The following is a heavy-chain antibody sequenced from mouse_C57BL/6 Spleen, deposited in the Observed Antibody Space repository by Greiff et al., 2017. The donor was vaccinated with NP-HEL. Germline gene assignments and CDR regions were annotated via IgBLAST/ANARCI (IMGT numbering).Heavy chain of an antibody. CDR2: INPNNGGT. V-gene: IGHV1-18*01. CDR1: GYTFTDYN. CDR3: ARAYGSSYVYYAMDY. J-gene: IGHJ4*01. D-gene: IGHD1-1*01. Sequence: VQLKESGPELVKPGASVKIPCKASGYTFTDYNMDWVKQSHGKSLEWIGDINPNNGGTIYNQKFKGKATLTVDKSSSTAYMELRSLTSEDTAVYYCARAYGSSYVYYAMDYWGQGTSVTVSS.